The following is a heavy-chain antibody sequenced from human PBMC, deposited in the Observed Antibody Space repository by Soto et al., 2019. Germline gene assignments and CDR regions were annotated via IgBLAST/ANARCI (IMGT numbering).Heavy chain of an antibody. V-gene: IGHV1-2*02. Sequence: ASVKVSCKASGYTFTAFYMNWVRQAPGQGLEWMGWVNPNTGVTKYAQKFQGRVTMTRDTSISTAYMELSRLRSDDTAVYYCARDSAIVVGYYYYGMDVWGQGTTVTVSS. J-gene: IGHJ6*02. CDR1: GYTFTAFY. CDR2: VNPNTGVT. CDR3: ARDSAIVVGYYYYGMDV. D-gene: IGHD2-15*01.